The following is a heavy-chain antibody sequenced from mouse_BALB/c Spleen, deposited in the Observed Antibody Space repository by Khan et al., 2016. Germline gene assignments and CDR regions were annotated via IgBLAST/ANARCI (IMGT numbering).Heavy chain of an antibody. J-gene: IGHJ4*01. D-gene: IGHD1-1*01. V-gene: IGHV10S3*01. CDR3: VRAPLSSYARDY. Sequence: EVQLVESGGGLVQPKGSLKLSCAASGFTFNTNAMKWVRQAPGKGLEWVARIRSKSNNYATYYADSVKDRFTISRDDSQSMLYLQMNNFKTEDTAMYYCVRAPLSSYARDYWGQGTSVTVSS. CDR2: IRSKSNNYAT. CDR1: GFTFNTNA.